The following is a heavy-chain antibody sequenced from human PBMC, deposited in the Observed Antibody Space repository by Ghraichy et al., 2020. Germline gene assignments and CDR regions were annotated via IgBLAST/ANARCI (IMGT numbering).Heavy chain of an antibody. V-gene: IGHV4-39*01. CDR3: ARHITEGVDFVVVPNAVSWFDP. Sequence: SETLSLTCIVSGGSISRSSSYWGWIRQPPGKGLEWIGSVSYSGNTVYNASLKSRVTMSVDTSKSHFSLRLDSVTAADTAVYFCARHITEGVDFVVVPNAVSWFDPWGQGTLVTVS. CDR1: GGSISRSSSY. J-gene: IGHJ5*02. D-gene: IGHD2-2*03. CDR2: VSYSGNT.